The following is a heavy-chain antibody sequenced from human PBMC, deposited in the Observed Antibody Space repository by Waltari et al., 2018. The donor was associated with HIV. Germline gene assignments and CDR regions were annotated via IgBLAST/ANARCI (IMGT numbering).Heavy chain of an antibody. V-gene: IGHV3-23*01. Sequence: EVQLLESGGGLVQPGGSLRLSWAASGFTFSSYAMSWVRQAPGKGPEWVSAISGSGGSTYYADSVKGRFTISRDNSKNTLYLQMNSLRAEDTAVYYCAKPPSINCSSTSCYLYYYYGMDVWGQGTTVTVSS. CDR3: AKPPSINCSSTSCYLYYYYGMDV. J-gene: IGHJ6*02. CDR1: GFTFSSYA. D-gene: IGHD2-2*01. CDR2: ISGSGGST.